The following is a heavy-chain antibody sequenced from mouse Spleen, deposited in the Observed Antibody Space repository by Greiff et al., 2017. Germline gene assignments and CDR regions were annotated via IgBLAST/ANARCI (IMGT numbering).Heavy chain of an antibody. D-gene: IGHD1-1*01. CDR3: AREGYYGSSLYYYAMDY. CDR1: GYSFTGYN. CDR2: IDPYYGGT. Sequence: EVQLQESGPELEKPGASVKISCKASGYSFTGYNMNWVKQSNGKSLEWIGNIDPYYGGTSYNQKFKGKATLTVDKSSSTAYMQLKSLTSEDSAVYYCAREGYYGSSLYYYAMDYWGQGTSVTVSS. J-gene: IGHJ4*01. V-gene: IGHV1-39*01.